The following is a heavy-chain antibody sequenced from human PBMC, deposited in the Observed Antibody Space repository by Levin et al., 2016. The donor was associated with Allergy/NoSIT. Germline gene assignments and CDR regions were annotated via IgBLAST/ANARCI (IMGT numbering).Heavy chain of an antibody. J-gene: IGHJ4*02. D-gene: IGHD3-3*01. V-gene: IGHV3-30*18. Sequence: WIRQPPGKGLEWVALISNTGTNKYYSDSVRGRFTVSRDNSKNTVYLQMTSLRAEDTAVYYCAKLETSRTYWGQGTLVTVSS. CDR3: AKLETSRTY. CDR2: ISNTGTNK.